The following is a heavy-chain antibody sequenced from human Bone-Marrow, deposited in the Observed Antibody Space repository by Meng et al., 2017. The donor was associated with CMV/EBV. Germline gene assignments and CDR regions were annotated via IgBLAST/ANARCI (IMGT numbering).Heavy chain of an antibody. CDR3: ARGGIANLDY. CDR1: GFTVSSNY. J-gene: IGHJ4*02. D-gene: IGHD3-16*01. CDR2: IYSGGST. Sequence: GESLKISCAASGFTVSSNYMSWVRQAPGKGLEWVSVIYSGGSTYYADSVKGRFTISRDNSKNTLYLQMNSLRAEDTAVYYCARGGIANLDYWGQGTLVTVSS. V-gene: IGHV3-53*01.